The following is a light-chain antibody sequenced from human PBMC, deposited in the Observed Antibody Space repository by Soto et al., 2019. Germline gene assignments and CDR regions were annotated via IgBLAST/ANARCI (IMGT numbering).Light chain of an antibody. Sequence: QSALTQPASVSGSPGQSITISCTGTSSDVGRYNYVSWYQQYPGKAPKLIIYDVSIRPSGVSNRFSGSKSGNTASLTISGLQDEDEADYYCSSYTSTTTRGVFGGGTKLTVL. CDR2: DVS. CDR3: SSYTSTTTRGV. CDR1: SSDVGRYNY. V-gene: IGLV2-14*01. J-gene: IGLJ2*01.